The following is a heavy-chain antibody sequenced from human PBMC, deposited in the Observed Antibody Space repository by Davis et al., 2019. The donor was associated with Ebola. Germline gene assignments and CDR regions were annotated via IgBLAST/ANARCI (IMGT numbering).Heavy chain of an antibody. CDR1: GYTFTSYG. Sequence: AASVKVSCKASGYTFTSYGLTWVRQAPGQGLEWMGWINPHNGNTNYAQNVQGRVTMTTDTSTSTAYMEVGSLRSDDTAVYYCARAPPLYSSGWYLPYWGQGTLVTVSS. D-gene: IGHD6-19*01. CDR3: ARAPPLYSSGWYLPY. CDR2: INPHNGNT. J-gene: IGHJ4*02. V-gene: IGHV1-18*04.